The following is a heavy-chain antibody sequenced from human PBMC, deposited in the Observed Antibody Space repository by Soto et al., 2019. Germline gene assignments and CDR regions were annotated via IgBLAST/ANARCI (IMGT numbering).Heavy chain of an antibody. J-gene: IGHJ5*02. D-gene: IGHD6-19*01. V-gene: IGHV1-69*13. Sequence: GASVKVSCEASGGTFSSYAISCVRQAPGQGLEWMGGIIPIFGTANYAQKFQGRVTITADESTSTAYMELSSLRSEDTAVYYCARVGQWLVPDWFDPWGQGTLVTVSS. CDR1: GGTFSSYA. CDR2: IIPIFGTA. CDR3: ARVGQWLVPDWFDP.